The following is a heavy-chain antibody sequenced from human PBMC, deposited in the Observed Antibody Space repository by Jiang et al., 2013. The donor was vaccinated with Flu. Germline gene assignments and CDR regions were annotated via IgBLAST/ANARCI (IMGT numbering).Heavy chain of an antibody. D-gene: IGHD4-11*01. J-gene: IGHJ6*02. Sequence: RSLRVSCAASGFTFSSYGMHWVRQAPGKGLEWVSVIWHDGSNKYYADSVKGRFTISRDNSENTLYLQMNSLRAEDTAVYYCARGGYSNYEGAKNHYGMDVWGQGTSVTVSS. CDR1: GFTFSSYG. V-gene: IGHV3-33*01. CDR3: ARGGYSNYEGAKNHYGMDV. CDR2: IWHDGSNK.